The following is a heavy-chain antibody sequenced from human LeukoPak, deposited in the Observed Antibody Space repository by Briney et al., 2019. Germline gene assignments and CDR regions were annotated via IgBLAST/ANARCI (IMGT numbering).Heavy chain of an antibody. CDR2: INPNSGGT. CDR3: ARGPAWAAHSNWFDP. CDR1: GYTFTGYY. J-gene: IGHJ5*02. V-gene: IGHV1-2*02. D-gene: IGHD6-6*01. Sequence: ASVKVSCKASGYTFTGYYMHWVRQAPGQGLEWMGWINPNSGGTNYAQKFQGRVTMTRDTSISTAYMELSRLRSDDTAVYYCARGPAWAAHSNWFDPWGQGTLVTVSS.